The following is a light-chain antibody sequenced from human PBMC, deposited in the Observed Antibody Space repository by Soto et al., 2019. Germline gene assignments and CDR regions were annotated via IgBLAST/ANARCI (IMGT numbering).Light chain of an antibody. CDR2: GVS. CDR1: SGDVGNYNY. CDR3: SSYTTSSTYV. V-gene: IGLV2-14*01. Sequence: QSALTQPASVSGSPGQSITISCIGTSGDVGNYNYVSWYQQHPGKVPKLMIYGVSNRPSGVSHRFSGSKSGNTASLTISGLQAEDEADYYCSSYTTSSTYVFGTGTKVTVL. J-gene: IGLJ1*01.